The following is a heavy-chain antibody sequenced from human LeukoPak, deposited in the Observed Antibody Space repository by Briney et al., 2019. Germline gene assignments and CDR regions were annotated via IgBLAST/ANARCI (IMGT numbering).Heavy chain of an antibody. D-gene: IGHD3-16*02. V-gene: IGHV7-4-1*02. J-gene: IGHJ4*02. CDR3: ARAFQRLGELSLPNY. Sequence: ASVKVSCKPSGYTFTGYYIQWVRQAPGQGLEWMGWIHPSTGNPTYAQGFTGRFVFSLDTSVSTTYLQISSLKAEDTAVYYCARAFQRLGELSLPNYWGQGTLVTVSS. CDR1: GYTFTGYY. CDR2: IHPSTGNP.